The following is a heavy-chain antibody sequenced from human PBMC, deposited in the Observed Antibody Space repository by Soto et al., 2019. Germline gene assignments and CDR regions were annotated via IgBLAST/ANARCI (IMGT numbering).Heavy chain of an antibody. D-gene: IGHD3-10*01. J-gene: IGHJ6*02. CDR2: INHSGST. CDR1: GGSFSGYY. CDR3: ARDVVLWFGELRDYYGMDV. V-gene: IGHV4-34*01. Sequence: SETLSLTCAVYGGSFSGYYWSWIRQPPGKGLEWIGEINHSGSTNYNPSLKSRVTISVDTSKNQFSLKLSSVTAADTAVYYCARDVVLWFGELRDYYGMDVWGQGTTVTVS.